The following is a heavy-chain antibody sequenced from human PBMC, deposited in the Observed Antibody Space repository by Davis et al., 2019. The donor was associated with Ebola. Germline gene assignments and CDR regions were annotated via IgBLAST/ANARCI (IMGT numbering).Heavy chain of an antibody. J-gene: IGHJ4*02. D-gene: IGHD1/OR15-1a*01. CDR3: ARQQGGSTNNGYYFDY. CDR2: IYSGGST. CDR1: GFTVSSNY. Sequence: GGSLRLSCAASGFTVSSNYMSWVRQAPGKGLEWVSVIYSGGSTYYADSVKGRFTISRDNARNSLYLQMNSLRDEDTAVYYCARQQGGSTNNGYYFDYWGQGTLLTVSS. V-gene: IGHV3-66*04.